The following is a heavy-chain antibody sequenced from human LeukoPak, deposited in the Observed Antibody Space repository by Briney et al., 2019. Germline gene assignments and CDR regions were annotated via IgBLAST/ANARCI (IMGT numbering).Heavy chain of an antibody. CDR3: AKALYGDYVGVSIDY. CDR2: ISGSGGST. CDR1: GFTFSSYA. J-gene: IGHJ4*02. V-gene: IGHV3-23*01. D-gene: IGHD4-17*01. Sequence: PGGSLRLSCAAFGFTFSSYAMSWVRQAPGKGPEWVSAISGSGGSTYYADSVKGRFTISRDNSKNTLYLQMNSLRAEDTAVYYCAKALYGDYVGVSIDYWGQGTLVTVSS.